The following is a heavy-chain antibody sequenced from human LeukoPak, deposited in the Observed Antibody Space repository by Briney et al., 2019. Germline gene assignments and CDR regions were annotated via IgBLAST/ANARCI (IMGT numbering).Heavy chain of an antibody. CDR3: AKDPPYYDSSGLLDY. CDR1: GFTFSSYA. CDR2: ISGSGGST. Sequence: PGGSLRLSCAASGFTFSSYAMSWVRQAPGQGLEWVSAISGSGGSTYYADSVKGRFTISRDNSKHTLYLQMNSLRAEDTAVYYCAKDPPYYDSSGLLDYWGQGTLVTVSS. J-gene: IGHJ4*02. D-gene: IGHD3-22*01. V-gene: IGHV3-23*01.